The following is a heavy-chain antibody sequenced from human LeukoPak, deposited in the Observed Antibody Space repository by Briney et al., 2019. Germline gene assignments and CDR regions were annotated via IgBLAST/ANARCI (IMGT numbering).Heavy chain of an antibody. Sequence: SSETLSLTCAVYGGSFSGYYWSWIRQAPGKGLEWVANIKQDGSEKYYVDSVKGRFTISRDNAKNSLYLQMNSLRAEDTAVYYCARDLDDFWSGYTWVYYMDVWGKGTTVTVSS. CDR2: IKQDGSEK. J-gene: IGHJ6*03. CDR1: GGSFSGYY. V-gene: IGHV3-7*01. CDR3: ARDLDDFWSGYTWVYYMDV. D-gene: IGHD3-3*01.